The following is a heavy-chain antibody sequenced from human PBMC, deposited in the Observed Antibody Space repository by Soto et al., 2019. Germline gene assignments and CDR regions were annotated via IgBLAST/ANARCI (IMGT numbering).Heavy chain of an antibody. CDR3: ARAIVVTVGGMAV. Sequence: QVQLQESGPGLVKPSQTLSLTCTVSGGSISNADYYWSWVRQPPGKGLEWIGYIYSSGSSFFNPSLKSRVTMSKDTSKNQFSLRLTSVTAADTAVYYCARAIVVTVGGMAVWGRGTTVTVSS. CDR1: GGSISNADYY. V-gene: IGHV4-30-4*01. J-gene: IGHJ6*02. CDR2: IYSSGSS. D-gene: IGHD5-12*01.